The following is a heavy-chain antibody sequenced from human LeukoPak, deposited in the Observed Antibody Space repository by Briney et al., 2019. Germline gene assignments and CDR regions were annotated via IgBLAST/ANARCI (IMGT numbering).Heavy chain of an antibody. V-gene: IGHV4-61*02. D-gene: IGHD3-22*01. J-gene: IGHJ3*02. CDR2: ISSSGST. CDR1: GDSISSGDYY. Sequence: SETLSLTCTVSGDSISSGDYYWSWIRQPAGKGLEWIGRISSSGSTNYNPSLKSRVTISVDTSENQFSLKLSSVTAADTAVYFCAGGPYSYDSSGAFDIWGQGTMVTVSS. CDR3: AGGPYSYDSSGAFDI.